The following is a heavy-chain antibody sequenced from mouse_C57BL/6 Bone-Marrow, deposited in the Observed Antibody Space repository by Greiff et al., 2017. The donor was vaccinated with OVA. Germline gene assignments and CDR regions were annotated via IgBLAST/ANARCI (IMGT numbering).Heavy chain of an antibody. CDR1: GYTFTSYG. J-gene: IGHJ3*01. V-gene: IGHV1-81*01. CDR2: IYPRSGNT. Sequence: VQLQQSGAELARPGASVQLSCKASGYTFTSYGISWVKQRTGQGLEWIGEIYPRSGNTYYNEKFKGKATLTADKSSSTAYMELRSLTSEDSAVYFCARSGFAYWGQGTLVTVSA. CDR3: ARSGFAY.